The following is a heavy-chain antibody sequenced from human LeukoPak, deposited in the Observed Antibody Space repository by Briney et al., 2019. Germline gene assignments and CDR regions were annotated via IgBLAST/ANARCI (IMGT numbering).Heavy chain of an antibody. J-gene: IGHJ4*02. Sequence: ASVKVSCKTSGYTFTAYYMHWVRQAPGQGLEWMGGIIPIFGTANYAQKFQGRVTITADESTSTAYMELSSLRSEDTAVYYCARAGTAIGLDYWGQGTLVTVSS. CDR2: IIPIFGTA. CDR1: GYTFTAYY. D-gene: IGHD5-18*01. V-gene: IGHV1-69*13. CDR3: ARAGTAIGLDY.